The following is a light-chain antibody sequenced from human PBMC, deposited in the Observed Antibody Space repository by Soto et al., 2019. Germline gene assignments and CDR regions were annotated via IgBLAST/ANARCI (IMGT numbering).Light chain of an antibody. J-gene: IGLJ3*02. V-gene: IGLV2-14*01. CDR1: SSDVGGYNY. CDR3: SSYTSSSTLDWV. Sequence: QSVLTQPASVSGSPGQSITISCTGTSSDVGGYNYVSWYQQHPGKAPKLMIYDVSNRPSGVSNRFSGSKSGNTASLTISGLQAEDEADYYCSSYTSSSTLDWVFGGGNKVTGL. CDR2: DVS.